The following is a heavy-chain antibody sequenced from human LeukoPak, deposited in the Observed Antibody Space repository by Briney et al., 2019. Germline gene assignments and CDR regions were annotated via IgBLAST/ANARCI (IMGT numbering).Heavy chain of an antibody. Sequence: ASVKVSCKASGYTFTSYGISWVRQAPGQGLEWMGWISAYNGNTNYARKLHGRVTMTTDTSTSTAYMELRSLRSDDTAVYYCARESGSSWYRDAFDIWGQGTMVTVSS. J-gene: IGHJ3*02. CDR3: ARESGSSWYRDAFDI. CDR2: ISAYNGNT. V-gene: IGHV1-18*04. CDR1: GYTFTSYG. D-gene: IGHD6-13*01.